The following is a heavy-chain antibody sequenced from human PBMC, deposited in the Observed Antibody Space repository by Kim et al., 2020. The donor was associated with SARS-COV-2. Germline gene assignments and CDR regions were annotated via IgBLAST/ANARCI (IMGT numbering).Heavy chain of an antibody. D-gene: IGHD3-22*01. Sequence: GGSLRLSCAASGFTFSSYDMHWVRQATGKGLEWVSAIGTAGDTYYPGSVKGRFTISSENAKNSLYLQMNSLRAGDTAVYYCARVRYYYDSSGYPYWYFDLGGRGPRVTLSS. V-gene: IGHV3-13*01. CDR3: ARVRYYYDSSGYPYWYFDL. CDR1: GFTFSSYD. CDR2: IGTAGDT. J-gene: IGHJ2*01.